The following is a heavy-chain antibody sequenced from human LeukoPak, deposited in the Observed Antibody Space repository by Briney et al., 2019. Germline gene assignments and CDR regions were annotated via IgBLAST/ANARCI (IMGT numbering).Heavy chain of an antibody. J-gene: IGHJ4*02. CDR3: AREIEPATAIGIDY. CDR1: GYTFTGYC. D-gene: IGHD2-2*02. Sequence: GASVKVSCKASGYTFTGYCMHWVRQAPGQGLEWMGWINPNSGGTNYAQKFQGRVTMTRDTSISTAYMELSRLRSDDTAVYYCAREIEPATAIGIDYWGQGTLVTVSS. CDR2: INPNSGGT. V-gene: IGHV1-2*02.